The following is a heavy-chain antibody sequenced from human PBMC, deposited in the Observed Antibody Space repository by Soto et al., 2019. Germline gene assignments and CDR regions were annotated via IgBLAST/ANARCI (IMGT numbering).Heavy chain of an antibody. CDR2: INAGNGNT. Sequence: ASVKVSCKASGYTFTSYAMHWLRQAPGQRLEWMGWINAGNGNTKYSQKFQGRVTITRDTSASTAYMELSSLRSEDTAVYYCARAWAGYCSGGSCSPKYFQHWGQGTLVTVSS. CDR1: GYTFTSYA. V-gene: IGHV1-3*01. D-gene: IGHD2-15*01. J-gene: IGHJ1*01. CDR3: ARAWAGYCSGGSCSPKYFQH.